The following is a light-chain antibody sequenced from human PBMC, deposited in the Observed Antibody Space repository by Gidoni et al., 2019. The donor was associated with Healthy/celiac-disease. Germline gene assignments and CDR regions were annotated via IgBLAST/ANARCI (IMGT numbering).Light chain of an antibody. CDR3: QQYGSSTDS. Sequence: IRCTLSPGTLSLSPGERATLSCRASQSVSSSYLAWYQQKPGQAPRLLIYGASSRATGIPDRFSGSGSRTDFNITISRLETADVSVYYCQQYGSSTDSFGQGTKLEIK. V-gene: IGKV3-20*01. J-gene: IGKJ2*03. CDR2: GAS. CDR1: QSVSSSY.